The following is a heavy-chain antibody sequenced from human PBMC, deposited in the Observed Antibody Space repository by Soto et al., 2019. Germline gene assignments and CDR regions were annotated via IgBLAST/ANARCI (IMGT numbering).Heavy chain of an antibody. D-gene: IGHD3-9*01. Sequence: ASVKVSCKASGYTFTGYYMHWVRQAPGQGLEWMGWINPNSGGTNYAQKFQGWVTMTRDTSISTAYMELSRLRSDDTAVYYCARDLLPSDLDILTGPDAFDIWGHGTMVTVSS. CDR3: ARDLLPSDLDILTGPDAFDI. CDR2: INPNSGGT. CDR1: GYTFTGYY. J-gene: IGHJ3*02. V-gene: IGHV1-2*04.